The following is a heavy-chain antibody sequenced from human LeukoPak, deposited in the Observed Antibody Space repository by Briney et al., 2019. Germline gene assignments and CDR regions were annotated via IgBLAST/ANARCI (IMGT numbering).Heavy chain of an antibody. J-gene: IGHJ4*02. CDR3: ATSDDYGDYGVYVVGGFDY. CDR2: IIPIFGTA. D-gene: IGHD4-17*01. CDR1: GYTFISYA. Sequence: ASVKVSCKASGYTFISYAMNWVRQAPGQGLEWMGGIIPIFGTANYAQKFQGRVTITADKSTSTAYMELSSLRSEDTAVYYCATSDDYGDYGVYVVGGFDYWGQGTLVTVSS. V-gene: IGHV1-69*06.